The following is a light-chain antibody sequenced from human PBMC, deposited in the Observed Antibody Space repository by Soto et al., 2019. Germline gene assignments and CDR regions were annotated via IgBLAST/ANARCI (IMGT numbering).Light chain of an antibody. V-gene: IGKV3-20*01. CDR2: GAS. CDR1: QSVSSNY. CDR3: QQYGSSPTWT. J-gene: IGKJ1*01. Sequence: ESVLTQSPGTLSLSPVERATLSCRASQSVSSNYLAWYQQKPGQAPRLLMYGASTRATGIPDRFSGSGSGTDFTLTISRLEPEDSAVYYCQQYGSSPTWTFGQGTKVEIK.